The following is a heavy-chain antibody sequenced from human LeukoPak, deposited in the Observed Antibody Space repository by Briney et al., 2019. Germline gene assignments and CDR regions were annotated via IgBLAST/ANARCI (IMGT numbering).Heavy chain of an antibody. D-gene: IGHD6-13*01. J-gene: IGHJ4*02. CDR2: IWYDGSNK. V-gene: IGHV3-33*06. CDR1: GFTFSSYG. Sequence: PGGSLRLSCAASGFTFSSYGMHWVRRAPGKGLEWVAVIWYDGSNKNYADSVKGRFTISRDNSKNTLYLQMNSLRAEDTAVYYCAKVRNSYSSSWGNYDYWGQGTLVTVSS. CDR3: AKVRNSYSSSWGNYDY.